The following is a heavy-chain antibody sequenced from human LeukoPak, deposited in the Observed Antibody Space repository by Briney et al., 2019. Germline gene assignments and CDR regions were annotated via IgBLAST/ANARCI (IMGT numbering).Heavy chain of an antibody. J-gene: IGHJ5*02. CDR1: GGSFSGYY. CDR3: ARGLGARARRRFDP. Sequence: SETLSLTCAVYGGSFSGYYWSWIRQPPGKGLEWIGEINHSGSTNYNPSLKSRVTISVDTSKNQFSLKLSSVTAADTAVYYCARGLGARARRRFDPWGQGTLVTVSS. CDR2: INHSGST. D-gene: IGHD5-12*01. V-gene: IGHV4-34*01.